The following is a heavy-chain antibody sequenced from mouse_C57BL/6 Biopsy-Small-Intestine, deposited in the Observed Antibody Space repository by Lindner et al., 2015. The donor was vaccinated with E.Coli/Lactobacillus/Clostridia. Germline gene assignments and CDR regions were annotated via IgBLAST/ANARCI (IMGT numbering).Heavy chain of an antibody. CDR2: IYSGNSDT. J-gene: IGHJ2*01. D-gene: IGHD1-1*01. Sequence: VQLQESGTVLAGPGASVKMSCKTSGYTFTSYWMHWVKQRPGQGLEWIGAIYSGNSDTSYNQKFKGKAKLTAVTSASTAYMELSSLTNEDSAVYYCTINYYGSRGVYFDYWGQGTTLTVSS. V-gene: IGHV1-5*01. CDR3: TINYYGSRGVYFDY. CDR1: GYTFTSYW.